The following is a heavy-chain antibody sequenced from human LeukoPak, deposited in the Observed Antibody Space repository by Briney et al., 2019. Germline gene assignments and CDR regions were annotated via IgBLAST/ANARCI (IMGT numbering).Heavy chain of an antibody. CDR1: GGSISSGSYY. J-gene: IGHJ3*02. CDR2: IYTSGST. D-gene: IGHD3-10*01. Sequence: SETLSLTCTVSGGSISSGSYYWSWIRQPAGKGLEWIGRIYTSGSTNYNPSLKSRVTISVDTSKNQFSLKLSSVTAADTAVYYCARDLWFGAFDIWGQGTMVTVSS. CDR3: ARDLWFGAFDI. V-gene: IGHV4-61*02.